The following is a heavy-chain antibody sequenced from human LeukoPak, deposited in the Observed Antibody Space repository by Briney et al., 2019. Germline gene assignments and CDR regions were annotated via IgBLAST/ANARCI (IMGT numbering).Heavy chain of an antibody. J-gene: IGHJ4*02. D-gene: IGHD2/OR15-2a*01. V-gene: IGHV6-1*01. CDR1: GDSVSSNSAA. Sequence: SQTLSLTCAISGDSVSSNSAAWSWIRQSPSRGLEWLGRTYFRSKWYNTVSVKSRITINPDTSKNQVSLQLNSVTPEDTAVYYCARDRNFGGDYNTIDYWGQGTLVTVSS. CDR3: ARDRNFGGDYNTIDY. CDR2: TYFRSKWY.